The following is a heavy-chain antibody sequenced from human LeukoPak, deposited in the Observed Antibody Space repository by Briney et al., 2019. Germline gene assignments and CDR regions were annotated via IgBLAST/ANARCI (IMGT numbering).Heavy chain of an antibody. Sequence: SETLSLTCTVSGVATGNFYWSWIRQSPGKGLEWIGRFFASGTTSINPSVKSRATMSVDRSKNQFFLNLTSVTAADTAVYYCVREVYHAYYRGMDVWGLGTTVIVSS. CDR3: VREVYHAYYRGMDV. CDR2: FFASGTT. CDR1: GVATGNFY. J-gene: IGHJ6*02. D-gene: IGHD3-10*01. V-gene: IGHV4-4*07.